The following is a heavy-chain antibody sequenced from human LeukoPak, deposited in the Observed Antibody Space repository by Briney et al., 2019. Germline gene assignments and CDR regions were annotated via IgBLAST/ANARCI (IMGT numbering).Heavy chain of an antibody. CDR3: YSMIVVEIRVINDY. J-gene: IGHJ4*02. D-gene: IGHD3-22*01. CDR1: GLTFSSYA. V-gene: IGHV3-66*01. Sequence: GGSLRLSCAASGLTFSSYAMSWVRQAPGKGLEWVSVIYSGGSTYYADSVKGRFTISRDNSKNTLYLQMNSLRAEDTAVYYCYSMIVVEIRVINDYWGQGTLVTVSS. CDR2: IYSGGST.